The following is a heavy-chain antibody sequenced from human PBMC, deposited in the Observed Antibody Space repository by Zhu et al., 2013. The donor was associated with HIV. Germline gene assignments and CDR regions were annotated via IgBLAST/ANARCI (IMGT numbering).Heavy chain of an antibody. J-gene: IGHJ6*02. CDR3: ARDHTYYEPPDNYYYGMDV. CDR2: IIPIFGTA. CDR1: GGTFSSYA. D-gene: IGHD3-3*01. V-gene: IGHV1-69*01. Sequence: QVQLVQSGAEVKKPGSSVKVSCKASGGTFSSYAISWVRQAPGQGLEWMGGIIPIFGTANYAQKFQGRVTITADESTSTAYMELSSLRSEDTAVYYCARDHTYYEPPDNYYYGMDVWGQGTTVTVSS.